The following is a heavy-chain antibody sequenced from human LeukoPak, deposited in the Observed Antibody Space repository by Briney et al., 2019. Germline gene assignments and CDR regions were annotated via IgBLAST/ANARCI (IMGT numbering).Heavy chain of an antibody. CDR1: GGTFSSYA. CDR3: ARDGTGPLYCSSTSCYFDY. CDR2: IIPIFGTA. V-gene: IGHV1-69*05. J-gene: IGHJ4*02. Sequence: GSSVKVSCKASGGTFSSYAISWVRQAPGQGLEWMGGIIPIFGTANYAQKLQGRVTMTTDTSTSTAYMELRSLRSDDTAVYYCARDGTGPLYCSSTSCYFDYWGQGTLVTVSS. D-gene: IGHD2-2*01.